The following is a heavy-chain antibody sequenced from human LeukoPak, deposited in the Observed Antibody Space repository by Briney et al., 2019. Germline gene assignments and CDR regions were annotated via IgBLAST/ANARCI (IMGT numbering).Heavy chain of an antibody. Sequence: SEPLSLTCTVSGGSISSYYWSWIRQPPGKGLEWIGYIYYSGSTNYNPSLKSRVTISVDTSKNQFSLKLSSVTAADTAVYYCARGGYYDILTGYYNWFDPWGQGTLVTVSS. CDR2: IYYSGST. D-gene: IGHD3-9*01. V-gene: IGHV4-59*01. J-gene: IGHJ5*02. CDR1: GGSISSYY. CDR3: ARGGYYDILTGYYNWFDP.